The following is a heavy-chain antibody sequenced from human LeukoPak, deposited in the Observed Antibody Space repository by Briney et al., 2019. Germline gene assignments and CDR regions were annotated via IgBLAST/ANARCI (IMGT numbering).Heavy chain of an antibody. V-gene: IGHV4-39*07. J-gene: IGHJ4*02. D-gene: IGHD7-27*01. Sequence: SETLSLTCTVSGVSISSSSYYWGWIRQPPGKGLEWIGEINHSGSTNYNPSLKSRVTISVDTSKNQFSLKLSSVTAADTAVYYCARGNWGIDYWGQGTLVTVSS. CDR3: ARGNWGIDY. CDR2: INHSGST. CDR1: GVSISSSSYY.